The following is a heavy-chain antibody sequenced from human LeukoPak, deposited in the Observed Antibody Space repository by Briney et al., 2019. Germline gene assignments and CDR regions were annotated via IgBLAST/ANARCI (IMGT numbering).Heavy chain of an antibody. V-gene: IGHV4-59*01. CDR3: ARANYFDY. CDR1: GGSISSYY. Sequence: SETLSLTCTVSGGSISSYYWSWFRQPPGKRLEWIASIYYSGSTTYNPSLKSRVTISVDTSKNRFSLQLSSVTAADTAVYSCARANYFDYWGQGTLVTVSS. CDR2: IYYSGST. J-gene: IGHJ4*02.